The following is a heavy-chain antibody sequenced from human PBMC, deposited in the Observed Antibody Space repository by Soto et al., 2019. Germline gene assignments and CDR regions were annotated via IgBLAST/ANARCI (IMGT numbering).Heavy chain of an antibody. Sequence: ASVKVSCKASGYTFLSYGISWVRQAPGQGLEWMGWISAYSGNTDYAQRLQDRVTLTRDTSTSTACMELRSLRSDDTAVYYCARNPSGSSFDYWGQGTLVTVSS. CDR1: GYTFLSYG. J-gene: IGHJ4*02. V-gene: IGHV1-18*01. CDR3: ARNPSGSSFDY. CDR2: ISAYSGNT. D-gene: IGHD1-26*01.